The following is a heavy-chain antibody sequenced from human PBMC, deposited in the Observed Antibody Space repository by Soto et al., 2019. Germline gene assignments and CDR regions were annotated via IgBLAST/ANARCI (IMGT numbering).Heavy chain of an antibody. CDR2: IIPIFGTA. V-gene: IGHV1-69*01. CDR1: GGTLSSYA. Sequence: QVQLVQSGAEVKKPGSSVKVSCKASGGTLSSYAISWVRQAPGQGLEWMGGIIPIFGTANYAQKFQGRVTITADESTSTAYMELSSLRSEDTAVYYCARGGDYDYVWGSYRHLDYWGQGTLVTVSS. D-gene: IGHD3-16*02. J-gene: IGHJ4*02. CDR3: ARGGDYDYVWGSYRHLDY.